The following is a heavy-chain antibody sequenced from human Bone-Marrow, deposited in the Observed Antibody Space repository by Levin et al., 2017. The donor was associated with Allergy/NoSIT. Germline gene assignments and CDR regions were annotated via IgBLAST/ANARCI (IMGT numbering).Heavy chain of an antibody. CDR1: GGTFDNYA. CDR2: IIPLFGTS. V-gene: IGHV1-69*06. D-gene: IGHD7-27*01. CDR3: ARELGRYPYFGY. Sequence: KISCKASGGTFDNYAINWVRQAPGQGLEWMGVIIPLFGTSNYAQKFHGRVTITADKSTTTAYMELTSLTSEDTAVYYCARELGRYPYFGYWGQGTLVTVSS. J-gene: IGHJ4*02.